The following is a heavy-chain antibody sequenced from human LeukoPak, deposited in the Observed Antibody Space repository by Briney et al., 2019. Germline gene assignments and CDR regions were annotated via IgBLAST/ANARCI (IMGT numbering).Heavy chain of an antibody. Sequence: PGGSLRLSCAASGFTLSTYWMGWVRQAPGKGLEWVANINQDGSAKYYVDSMKGRFTISRDNAKNSVYLEMNSLRVEDTAVYYCARSGRGDYWGQGTLVTVSS. CDR3: ARSGRGDY. CDR2: INQDGSAK. D-gene: IGHD6-25*01. J-gene: IGHJ4*02. V-gene: IGHV3-7*01. CDR1: GFTLSTYW.